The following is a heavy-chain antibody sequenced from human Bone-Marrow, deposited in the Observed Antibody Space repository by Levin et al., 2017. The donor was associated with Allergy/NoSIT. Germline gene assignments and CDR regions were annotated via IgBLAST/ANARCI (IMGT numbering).Heavy chain of an antibody. CDR1: GFTFSSYA. J-gene: IGHJ6*02. CDR2: ISGSGGST. D-gene: IGHD2-21*02. V-gene: IGHV3-23*01. Sequence: GESLKISCAASGFTFSSYAMSWVRQAPGKGLEWVSAISGSGGSTYYADSVKGRFTISRDNSKNTLYLQMNSLRAEDTAVYYCAKGGVTTPDYYYGMDVWGQGTTVTVSS. CDR3: AKGGVTTPDYYYGMDV.